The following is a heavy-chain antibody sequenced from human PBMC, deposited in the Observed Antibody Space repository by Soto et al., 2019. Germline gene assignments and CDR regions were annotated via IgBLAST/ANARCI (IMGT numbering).Heavy chain of an antibody. J-gene: IGHJ5*02. CDR3: ATSLWCGTQVEL. V-gene: IGHV4-34*01. CDR1: GGYFNDNY. D-gene: IGHD3-10*01. CDR2: ISRSGTT. Sequence: QVQLQQWGAGLLKPSETLSLSCAVYGGYFNDNYYTWFRQPPGKGLEWIGEISRSGTTKYIPSLKSRASISFDTSKTQVSLKVTSGPAADTAVYYCATSLWCGTQVELWGQGALVTVSS.